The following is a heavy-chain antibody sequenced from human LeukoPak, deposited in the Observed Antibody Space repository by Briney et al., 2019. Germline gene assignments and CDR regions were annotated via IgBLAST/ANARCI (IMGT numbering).Heavy chain of an antibody. J-gene: IGHJ4*02. CDR1: GYTFTSYA. D-gene: IGHD4-23*01. CDR3: ARAARHYGGNSLYYFDY. V-gene: IGHV1-3*01. Sequence: ASVKVSCKASGYTFTSYAMHWVRQAPGQRLEWMGWINAGNGNTKYSQKFQGRVTITRDTSASTAYMELSSLRSEDTAVYYCARAARHYGGNSLYYFDYWGQGTLVTVSS. CDR2: INAGNGNT.